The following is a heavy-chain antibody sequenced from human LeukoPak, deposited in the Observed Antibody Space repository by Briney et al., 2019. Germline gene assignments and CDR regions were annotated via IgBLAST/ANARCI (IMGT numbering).Heavy chain of an antibody. V-gene: IGHV4-39*01. CDR1: GGSVTSSSYY. CDR2: IYYSGST. J-gene: IGHJ3*02. D-gene: IGHD2-21*02. CDR3: AGAYCGGDCYAFDI. Sequence: SETLSLTCTVSGGSVTSSSYYWGWIRQPPGKGLEWIGSIYYSGSTYYNPSLKSRVTISVDTSQNQFSLKLSSVTAADTAIYYCAGAYCGGDCYAFDIWGQGIMVTVSS.